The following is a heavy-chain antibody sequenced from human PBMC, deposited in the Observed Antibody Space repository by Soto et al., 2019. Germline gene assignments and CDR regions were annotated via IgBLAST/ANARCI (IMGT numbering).Heavy chain of an antibody. CDR1: GYTFTSYG. CDR2: IRAYHGNT. J-gene: IGHJ3*02. V-gene: IGHV1-18*01. CDR3: AREYSSAHDAFDI. Sequence: QVQLVQSGAEVKKPRASVKVSCKASGYTFTSYGISWVRQAPGQGLEWMGWIRAYHGNTNYAQKLQGRVTRTTDTSMSTAYMELRSLRSDDTAVYYCAREYSSAHDAFDICGQGTMVTVSS. D-gene: IGHD6-25*01.